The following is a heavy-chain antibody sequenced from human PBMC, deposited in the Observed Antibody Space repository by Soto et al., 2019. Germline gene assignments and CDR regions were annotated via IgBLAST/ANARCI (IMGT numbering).Heavy chain of an antibody. J-gene: IGHJ4*02. D-gene: IGHD6-6*01. CDR3: ASGDTVYSSSDY. CDR1: VFIFSSYS. CDR2: ITSSSSYI. Sequence: GGSLRLSCAASVFIFSSYSMNWVRQAPGKGLEWVSSITSSSSYIYYADSVKGRFTISRDNAKNSLYLQMNSLRAEDTAVYYCASGDTVYSSSDYWGQGTLVTVSS. V-gene: IGHV3-21*01.